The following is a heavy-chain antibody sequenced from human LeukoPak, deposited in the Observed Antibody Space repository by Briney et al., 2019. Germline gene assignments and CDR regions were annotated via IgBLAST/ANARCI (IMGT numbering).Heavy chain of an antibody. D-gene: IGHD3/OR15-3a*01. CDR1: GYSISSTYY. CDR3: ARDSRGLGSSDY. J-gene: IGHJ4*02. V-gene: IGHV4-38-2*02. CDR2: IYHSGST. Sequence: SETLSLTCTVSGYSISSTYYWGWIRQPPGKGLEWIGSIYHSGSTYYNPSLKSRVTISVDTSKNQFSLKLSSVTAADTAVYYCARDSRGLGSSDYWGQGTLVTVSS.